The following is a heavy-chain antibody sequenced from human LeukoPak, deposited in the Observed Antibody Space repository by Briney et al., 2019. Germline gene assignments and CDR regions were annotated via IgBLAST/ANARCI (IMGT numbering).Heavy chain of an antibody. J-gene: IGHJ4*02. Sequence: VASVKVSCKASGYTFTSYYTHWVRQAPGQGLEWMGIIKPSGGSTSYAQKFQGRVTMTRDMSTSTVYMELSSLRSEDTAVYYCARGGGDGHFDYWGQGTLVTVSS. CDR3: ARGGGDGHFDY. D-gene: IGHD3-16*01. CDR1: GYTFTSYY. V-gene: IGHV1-46*01. CDR2: IKPSGGST.